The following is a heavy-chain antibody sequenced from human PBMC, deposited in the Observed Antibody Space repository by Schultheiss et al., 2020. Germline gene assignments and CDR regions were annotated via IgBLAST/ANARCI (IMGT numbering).Heavy chain of an antibody. CDR3: AREHRGITGTLYYYYYMDV. D-gene: IGHD1-7*01. J-gene: IGHJ6*03. CDR2: MSHGGTA. Sequence: SETLSLTCAVYGGSFSGYYWSWIRQPPGKGLEWIGSMSHGGTAYYNPSLKSRVAISVDTSKNQFSLRLTSVTAADTAVYFCAREHRGITGTLYYYYYMDVWGKGTTVTVSS. V-gene: IGHV4-34*01. CDR1: GGSFSGYY.